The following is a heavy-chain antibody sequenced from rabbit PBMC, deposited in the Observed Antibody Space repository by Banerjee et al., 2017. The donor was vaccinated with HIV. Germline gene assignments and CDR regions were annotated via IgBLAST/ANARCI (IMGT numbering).Heavy chain of an antibody. Sequence: QLKESGGGLVQPGGSLKLSCKASGIDFSLYYMSWVRQAPGKGLEWIGYIDPIFGTTYYATWVDGRFTISSHNAQNTLWLQLNSLTAADTATYFCVRDSSGWGADLWGQGTLVTVS. CDR1: GIDFSLYY. V-gene: IGHV1S7*01. J-gene: IGHJ3*01. CDR3: VRDSSGWGADL. D-gene: IGHD4-1*01. CDR2: IDPIFGTT.